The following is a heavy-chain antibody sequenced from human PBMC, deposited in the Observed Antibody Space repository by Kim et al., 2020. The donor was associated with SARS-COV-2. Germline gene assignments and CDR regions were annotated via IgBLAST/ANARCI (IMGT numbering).Heavy chain of an antibody. V-gene: IGHV4-59*13. D-gene: IGHD3-10*01. J-gene: IGHJ1*01. CDR3: ARDPGGESRGYFQH. Sequence: SETLSLTCTVSGGSISSYYWSWIRQPPGKGLEWIGYIYYSGSTNYSPSLKSRVTISVDTSKNQFSLKLSSVTAADTAVYYCARDPGGESRGYFQHWGQGTLVTVSS. CDR1: GGSISSYY. CDR2: IYYSGST.